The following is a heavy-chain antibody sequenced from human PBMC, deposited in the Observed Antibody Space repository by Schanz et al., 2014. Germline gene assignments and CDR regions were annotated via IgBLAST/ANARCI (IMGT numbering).Heavy chain of an antibody. D-gene: IGHD6-19*01. CDR3: VKDLTSSGWYMSFDL. Sequence: EVQLLESGGGLVQPGGSLRLSCAASGFTFSSYAMGWVRQAPGKGLEWVSTVSGSGTNTFYADSVKDRFTISRDNSKNTLYLQMDSLRAEDTAVYYCVKDLTSSGWYMSFDLWGRGTLVTVSS. CDR2: VSGSGTNT. J-gene: IGHJ2*01. V-gene: IGHV3-23*01. CDR1: GFTFSSYA.